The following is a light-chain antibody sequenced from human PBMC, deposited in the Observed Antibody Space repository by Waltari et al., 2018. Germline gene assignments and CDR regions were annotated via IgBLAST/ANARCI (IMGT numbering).Light chain of an antibody. Sequence: DIHFTQSPSFLSASVGERVTITCRASQCIDTYLAWYQQRPGKAPNLLIYAASTLQSGIPSRFSGSGSGTEFTLTISSLQPEDFATYYCLQLSSYPLTFGGGTKVEIK. V-gene: IGKV1-9*01. CDR2: AAS. J-gene: IGKJ4*01. CDR1: QCIDTY. CDR3: LQLSSYPLT.